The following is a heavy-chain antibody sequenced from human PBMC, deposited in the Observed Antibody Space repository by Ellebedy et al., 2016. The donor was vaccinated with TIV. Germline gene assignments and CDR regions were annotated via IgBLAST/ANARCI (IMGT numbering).Heavy chain of an antibody. CDR1: GYTFTSNY. CDR2: INPNNGGT. V-gene: IGHV1-2*02. CDR3: ARALAARPVGNWFDS. J-gene: IGHJ5*01. D-gene: IGHD6-6*01. Sequence: ASVKVSXXASGYTFTSNYMHWVRQAAGQGLEWMGWINPNNGGTKSAQTFQGRVTMTRDTSITTAYMEMTSLRSDDTAVYYCARALAARPVGNWFDSWGQGTLVTVSS.